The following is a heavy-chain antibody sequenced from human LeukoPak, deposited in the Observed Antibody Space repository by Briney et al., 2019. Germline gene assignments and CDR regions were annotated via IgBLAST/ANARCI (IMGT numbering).Heavy chain of an antibody. J-gene: IGHJ4*02. CDR3: ARGIVVVPAATEYYFDY. V-gene: IGHV1-18*01. D-gene: IGHD2-2*01. CDR2: ISAYNGNT. CDR1: GYTFTSYG. Sequence: GASVKVSCKASGYTFTSYGISWVRQAPGQGLEWMGWISAYNGNTNYAQKLQGRVTMTTDTSTSTAYMELRSLRSDDTAVYYCARGIVVVPAATEYYFDYWGQGTLATVSS.